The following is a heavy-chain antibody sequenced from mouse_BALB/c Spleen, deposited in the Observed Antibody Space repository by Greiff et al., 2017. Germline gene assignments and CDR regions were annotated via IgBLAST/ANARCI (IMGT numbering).Heavy chain of an antibody. CDR3: ARLRDYDYFDY. D-gene: IGHD2-4*01. Sequence: VQLHQSGPELVKPGASVKMSCKASGYTFTSYVMHWVKQKPGQGLEWIGYINPYNDGTKYNEKFKGKATLTSDKSSSTAYMELSSLTSEDSAVYYCARLRDYDYFDYWGQGTTLTVSS. V-gene: IGHV1-14*01. CDR1: GYTFTSYV. J-gene: IGHJ2*01. CDR2: INPYNDGT.